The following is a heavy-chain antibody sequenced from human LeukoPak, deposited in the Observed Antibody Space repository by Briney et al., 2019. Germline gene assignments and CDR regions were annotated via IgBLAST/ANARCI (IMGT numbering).Heavy chain of an antibody. V-gene: IGHV5-51*01. Sequence: GESLKISCKGSGYSFTSYWIGWVRQMPGKGLEWMGIIYPGDSDTRYSPSFQGQVTISADKSISTAYLQWSSLKASDTAIYYCARLGDGFNPPYYFDYWGQGTLVTVSS. CDR3: ARLGDGFNPPYYFDY. D-gene: IGHD5-24*01. CDR2: IYPGDSDT. CDR1: GYSFTSYW. J-gene: IGHJ4*02.